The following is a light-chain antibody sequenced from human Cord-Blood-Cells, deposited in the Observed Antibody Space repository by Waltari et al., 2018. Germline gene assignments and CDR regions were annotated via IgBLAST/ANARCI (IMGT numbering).Light chain of an antibody. CDR3: QQYGSSPRT. CDR1: QGVSGSY. J-gene: IGKJ1*01. Sequence: EIVLTQSPGTLSLSPGEKATLSCRASQGVSGSYLAWYQQKPGQAPRLLIYGASSRATGIPDMFSGSGSGTDFTLTISRLEPEDFAVYYCQQYGSSPRTFGQGTKVEIK. CDR2: GAS. V-gene: IGKV3-20*01.